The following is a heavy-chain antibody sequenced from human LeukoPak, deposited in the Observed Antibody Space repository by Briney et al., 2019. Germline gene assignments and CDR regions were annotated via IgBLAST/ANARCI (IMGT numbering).Heavy chain of an antibody. J-gene: IGHJ4*02. D-gene: IGHD4-17*01. V-gene: IGHV1-46*01. Sequence: ASVKVSCKASGYTFSSYYLHWVRQAPGQGLEWVGMINPSGGITTYAQKFQGRVTMTRDTSTSTVYMELSSLRSEGTAVYYCARGTAVTIYFDYWGQGTLVTVSS. CDR2: INPSGGIT. CDR1: GYTFSSYY. CDR3: ARGTAVTIYFDY.